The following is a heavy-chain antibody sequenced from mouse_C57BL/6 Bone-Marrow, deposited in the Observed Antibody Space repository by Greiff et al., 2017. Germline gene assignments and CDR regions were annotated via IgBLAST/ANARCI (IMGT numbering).Heavy chain of an antibody. D-gene: IGHD2-4*01. Sequence: QVQLQQSGAELARPGASVKLSCKASGYTFTSSGISWVKQRTGQGLEWIGEIYPRSGNPYYNETFKGKATLTADKSSSTAYMELRSRTSEDSAVYCCASDDYGGGDGSFDYWGQGTTLTVSS. J-gene: IGHJ2*01. CDR1: GYTFTSSG. CDR3: ASDDYGGGDGSFDY. V-gene: IGHV1-81*01. CDR2: IYPRSGNP.